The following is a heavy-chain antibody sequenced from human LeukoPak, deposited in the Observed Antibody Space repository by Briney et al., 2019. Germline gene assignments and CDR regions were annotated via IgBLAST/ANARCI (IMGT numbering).Heavy chain of an antibody. Sequence: TGGTLRLSCAASGFTFSSYGMHRVRQAPGKGLEWVAVIWYDGSNKYYADSVKGRFTISRDNSKNTLYLQMNSLRAEGTAVYYCARSYDFWSGSSMDVWGQGTTVTVSS. CDR3: ARSYDFWSGSSMDV. CDR1: GFTFSSYG. D-gene: IGHD3-3*01. J-gene: IGHJ6*02. CDR2: IWYDGSNK. V-gene: IGHV3-33*01.